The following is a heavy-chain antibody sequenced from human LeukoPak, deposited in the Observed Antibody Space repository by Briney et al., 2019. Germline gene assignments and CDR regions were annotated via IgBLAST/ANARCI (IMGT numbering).Heavy chain of an antibody. Sequence: GGSLRLSGAASGVTFSSYSMNWVRQAPGKGLEWVSFISSSSSYIYYADSVKGRFTISRDNAKNSLYLQMNSLRAEDTAVYYCAREGNYYDSSGYYPFDYWGQGTLVTVSS. CDR2: ISSSSSYI. J-gene: IGHJ4*02. D-gene: IGHD3-22*01. CDR1: GVTFSSYS. CDR3: AREGNYYDSSGYYPFDY. V-gene: IGHV3-21*01.